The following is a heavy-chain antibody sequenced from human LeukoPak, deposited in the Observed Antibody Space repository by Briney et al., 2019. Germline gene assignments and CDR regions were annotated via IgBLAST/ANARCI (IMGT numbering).Heavy chain of an antibody. V-gene: IGHV3-49*04. CDR3: TKDSGPTNYVAFGS. Sequence: PGGSLRLSCSASGITLGDYAVSWVPQAPGKGLEWVSFIRVKAFGRTTEYAASVRGRFTISRDDSNNIAYLQMNSLKTEDTAVYYCTKDSGPTNYVAFGSWGQGTLVTVSS. CDR1: GITLGDYA. J-gene: IGHJ5*01. D-gene: IGHD4/OR15-4a*01. CDR2: IRVKAFGRTT.